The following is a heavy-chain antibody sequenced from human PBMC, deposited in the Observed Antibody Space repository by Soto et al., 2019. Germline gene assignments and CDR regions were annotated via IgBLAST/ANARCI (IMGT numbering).Heavy chain of an antibody. J-gene: IGHJ4*02. D-gene: IGHD2-2*01. CDR2: IYQSGKT. CDR1: GFPFSYGYY. Sequence: PSETLSLTCGVSGFPFSYGYYWGWIRQPPGKGLEWLGSIYQSGKTYYNPSLKSRLTLSMDTSRNEFSLRLRSVTAADTAVYFCARLYCSSVSCCNDYWGPGALVTVSS. CDR3: ARLYCSSVSCCNDY. V-gene: IGHV4-38-2*01.